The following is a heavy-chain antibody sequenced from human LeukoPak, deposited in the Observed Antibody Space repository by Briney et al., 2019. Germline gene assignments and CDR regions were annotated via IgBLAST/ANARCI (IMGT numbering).Heavy chain of an antibody. Sequence: SETLSLTCAVYGGSFSGYYWSWIRQPPGKGLEWIGEISHSGSTNYNPSLKSRVTISVDTSKNQFSLKLSSVTAADTAVYYCARGCVTMVRGVISFGWFDPWGQGTLVTVSS. J-gene: IGHJ5*02. CDR2: ISHSGST. V-gene: IGHV4-34*01. CDR3: ARGCVTMVRGVISFGWFDP. D-gene: IGHD3-10*01. CDR1: GGSFSGYY.